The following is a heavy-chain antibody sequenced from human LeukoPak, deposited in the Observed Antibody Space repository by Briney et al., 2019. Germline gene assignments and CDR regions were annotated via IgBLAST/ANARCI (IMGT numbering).Heavy chain of an antibody. CDR3: AKDNGRSRNTYFDY. CDR1: GFTFSRYA. J-gene: IGHJ4*02. D-gene: IGHD1-26*01. Sequence: GGSLRLSCAVSGFTFSRYAMSWVRQAPEKGLEWVSTISGSGGGTYYAASVKGRFPISRDDSKNTLHLQMNSLRAEDTAVYYCAKDNGRSRNTYFDYWGQGTLVTVSS. CDR2: ISGSGGGT. V-gene: IGHV3-23*01.